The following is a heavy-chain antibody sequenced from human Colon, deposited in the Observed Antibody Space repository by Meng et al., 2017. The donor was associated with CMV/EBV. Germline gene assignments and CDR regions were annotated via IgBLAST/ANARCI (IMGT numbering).Heavy chain of an antibody. Sequence: QVQLQESGPGLVKPSETLSLTCSVFGASITTYYWAWIRQPAGKGLEFIGRLRPTGSIDYNPSLMSRVTMPVDTSKNQLSLNLKSVTAADTAVYYCVRAAARGVPVDHWGQGMLVTVSS. CDR1: GASITTYY. V-gene: IGHV4-4*07. CDR2: LRPTGSI. CDR3: VRAAARGVPVDH. D-gene: IGHD3-10*01. J-gene: IGHJ4*02.